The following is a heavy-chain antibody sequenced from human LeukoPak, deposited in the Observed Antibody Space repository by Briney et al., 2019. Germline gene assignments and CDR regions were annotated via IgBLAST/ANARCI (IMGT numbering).Heavy chain of an antibody. CDR2: TYHSGTT. Sequence: SETLSLTCTVSGYSISSCYYWGWIRQPPGKGLEWIGTTYHSGTTSYNPTLKSRVTISVDTSKNQFSLKLSSVTAADTALYHCAREIHYDPSGQRSLHAFDIWGQGAIVTVSS. CDR3: AREIHYDPSGQRSLHAFDI. J-gene: IGHJ3*02. CDR1: GYSISSCYY. V-gene: IGHV4-38-2*02. D-gene: IGHD3-22*01.